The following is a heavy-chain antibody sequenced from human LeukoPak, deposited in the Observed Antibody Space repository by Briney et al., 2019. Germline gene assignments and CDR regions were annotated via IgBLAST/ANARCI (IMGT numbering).Heavy chain of an antibody. D-gene: IGHD2-15*01. J-gene: IGHJ4*02. CDR2: IYTDGST. CDR1: GGSTGNSF. V-gene: IGHV4-4*07. CDR3: ARAPSGCGGTCAFDY. Sequence: SETLSLTCTVSGGSTGNSFWSWIRQPAGKGLEWIGRIYTDGSTNSNPSLRGRLTMSLDTSKNQFSLKLTSVTAADTAVYFCARAPSGCGGTCAFDYWGQGTLVTVSS.